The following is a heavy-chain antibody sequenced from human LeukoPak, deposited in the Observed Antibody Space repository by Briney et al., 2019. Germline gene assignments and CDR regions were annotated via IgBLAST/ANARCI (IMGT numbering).Heavy chain of an antibody. V-gene: IGHV3-7*03. CDR1: GFTFSSYW. Sequence: AGSLRLSCAASGFTFSSYWMSWVRQAPGKGLEWVANIKQDGSEKYYVDSVKGRFTISRDNAKNSLYLQMNSLRAEDTAVYYCARDRRPLLWFGENSCYYYGMDVWGKGTTVTVSS. CDR3: ARDRRPLLWFGENSCYYYGMDV. D-gene: IGHD3-10*01. J-gene: IGHJ6*04. CDR2: IKQDGSEK.